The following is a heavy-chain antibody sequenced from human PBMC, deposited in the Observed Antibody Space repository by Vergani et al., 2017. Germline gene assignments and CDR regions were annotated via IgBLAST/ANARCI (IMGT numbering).Heavy chain of an antibody. CDR2: IIPILGIA. V-gene: IGHV1-69*08. J-gene: IGHJ6*02. D-gene: IGHD2-15*01. Sequence: QVQLVQSGAEVKKPGSSVKVSCKASGVTFSSYTISWVRQAPGQGLEWMGRIIPILGIANYAQKFQGRVTITADKSTSTDYMELSSLRSEDTAVYYCARDKYWSGGSGYSGGYGMDVGGQGTTVTVSS. CDR3: ARDKYWSGGSGYSGGYGMDV. CDR1: GVTFSSYT.